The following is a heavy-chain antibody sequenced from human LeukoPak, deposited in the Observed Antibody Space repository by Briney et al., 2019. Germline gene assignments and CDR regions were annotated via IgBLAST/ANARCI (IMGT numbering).Heavy chain of an antibody. D-gene: IGHD4-17*01. CDR3: ARPRDYGDYDGFDI. V-gene: IGHV1-2*02. CDR1: GYTFTGYY. CDR2: NNPNSGDT. J-gene: IGHJ3*02. Sequence: ASVRVSSKASGYTFTGYYIHWMRQAPGHGLEWMGWNNPNSGDTKYVQKFQGRVTMTRVTSIRTAYLDLRRLRSDDTAVYYCARPRDYGDYDGFDIWGPGTMVRVSS.